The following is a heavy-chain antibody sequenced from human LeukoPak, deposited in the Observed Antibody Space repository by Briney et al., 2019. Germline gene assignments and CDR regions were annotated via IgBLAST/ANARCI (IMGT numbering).Heavy chain of an antibody. CDR1: GFTFSNYG. Sequence: GGSLRLSCSASGFTFSNYGMHWVRQAPGRGLEYVSAISGNGISTYYADSVKGRFTISRDNSKNTPYLQMSSLAAGDTAVYYCVKNSDSSGYYPANSWGQGTLVTVSS. D-gene: IGHD3-22*01. CDR2: ISGNGIST. CDR3: VKNSDSSGYYPANS. V-gene: IGHV3-64D*09. J-gene: IGHJ4*02.